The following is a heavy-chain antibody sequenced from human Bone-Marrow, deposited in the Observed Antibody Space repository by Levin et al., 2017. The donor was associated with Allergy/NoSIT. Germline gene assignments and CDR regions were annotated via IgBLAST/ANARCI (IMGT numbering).Heavy chain of an antibody. Sequence: GGSLRLSCAASGFIVSGRQMSWVRQAPGKGLEWASLIYSGGHTQYADSVNGRFTISRDDNTLYLQMYSLKPDDTAVYYCATHYNLDHWGQGTLVTVSS. CDR3: ATHYNLDH. V-gene: IGHV3-53*01. D-gene: IGHD1-1*01. CDR2: IYSGGHT. CDR1: GFIVSGRQ. J-gene: IGHJ4*02.